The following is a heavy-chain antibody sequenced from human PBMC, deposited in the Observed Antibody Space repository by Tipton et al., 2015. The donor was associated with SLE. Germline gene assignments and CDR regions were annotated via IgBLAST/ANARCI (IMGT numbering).Heavy chain of an antibody. Sequence: TLSLTCTVSGASIGRYYWSWIRQPPGKGLEWIGYIYYTGSTNYNPSLKSRVSMSLDTSESQFSLRLSSVTAADTAVYYCARHAGDYAYFDSWGQGTLVTVSS. CDR3: ARHAGDYAYFDS. J-gene: IGHJ4*02. CDR2: IYYTGST. V-gene: IGHV4-59*01. D-gene: IGHD4-17*01. CDR1: GASIGRYY.